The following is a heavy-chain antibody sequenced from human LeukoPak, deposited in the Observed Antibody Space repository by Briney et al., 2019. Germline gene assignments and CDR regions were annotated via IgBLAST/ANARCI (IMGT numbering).Heavy chain of an antibody. V-gene: IGHV1-24*01. CDR2: FDPEDGET. CDR1: GYTLTELS. Sequence: ASVKVSCKVSGYTLTELSMHWVRQAPGKGLEWMGGFDPEDGETIYAQKLQGRVTMTTDTSTSTAYMELRSLRSDDTAVYYCARSGIAAAGTDYWGQGTLVTVSS. D-gene: IGHD6-13*01. J-gene: IGHJ4*02. CDR3: ARSGIAAAGTDY.